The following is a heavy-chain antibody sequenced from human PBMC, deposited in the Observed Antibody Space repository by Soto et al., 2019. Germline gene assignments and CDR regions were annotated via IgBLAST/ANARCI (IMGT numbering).Heavy chain of an antibody. Sequence: PGGSLRLSCAASGFTFSSYGMHWVRQAPGKGLEWVAVISYDGSNKYYADSVKGRFTISRDNSKNTLYLQMNSMKIEDTAVYYCTTAPDIVIVPAVGVVFDVWGQGTVVTVSS. V-gene: IGHV3-30*03. CDR3: TTAPDIVIVPAVGVVFDV. CDR2: ISYDGSNK. J-gene: IGHJ3*01. D-gene: IGHD2-2*01. CDR1: GFTFSSYG.